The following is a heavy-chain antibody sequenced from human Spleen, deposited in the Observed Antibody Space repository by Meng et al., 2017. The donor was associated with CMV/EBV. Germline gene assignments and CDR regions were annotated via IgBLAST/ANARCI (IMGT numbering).Heavy chain of an antibody. CDR2: INPSGGST. CDR1: GYTFTGYY. V-gene: IGHV1-46*01. D-gene: IGHD3-10*01. CDR3: ARIGDHGGL. J-gene: IGHJ4*02. Sequence: ASVNVSCKASGYTFTGYYMHWVRQAPGQGLEWMGWINPSGGSTSYAQKCQGRVTMNRDTSTSTVYMELSSLRSEDTAVYSCARIGDHGGLWGQGTVVTVSS.